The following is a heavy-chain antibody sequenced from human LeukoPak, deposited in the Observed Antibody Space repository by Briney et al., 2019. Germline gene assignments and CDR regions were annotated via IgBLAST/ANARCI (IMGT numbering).Heavy chain of an antibody. CDR1: GGSLSGYY. CDR2: VNAVGST. Sequence: SETLSLTCAVSGGSLSGYYWNWIRQPPGKGLEWLGYVNAVGSTKYNPSLSSRLTISVDKSKNQFSLKLNSVTAADSAVYFCARRVPAASGGGFDYWGQGALVAVSS. CDR3: ARRVPAASGGGFDY. D-gene: IGHD2-2*01. V-gene: IGHV4-4*08. J-gene: IGHJ4*02.